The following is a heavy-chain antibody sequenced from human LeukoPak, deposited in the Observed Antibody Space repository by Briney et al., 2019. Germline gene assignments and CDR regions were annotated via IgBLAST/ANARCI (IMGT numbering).Heavy chain of an antibody. CDR1: GFTFSIYS. V-gene: IGHV3-48*01. Sequence: GGSLRLSCAASGFTFSIYSMNWVRQAPGKGLEWVSYISSSSSTIHYADSVKGRFTISRDNAKKSLYLQMNSLRAEDTAVYYCAREADVQYSSPDYWGQGTLVTVSS. D-gene: IGHD6-6*01. CDR3: AREADVQYSSPDY. CDR2: ISSSSSTI. J-gene: IGHJ4*02.